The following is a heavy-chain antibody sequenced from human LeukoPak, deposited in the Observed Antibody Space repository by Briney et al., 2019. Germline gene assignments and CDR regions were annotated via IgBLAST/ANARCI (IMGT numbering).Heavy chain of an antibody. V-gene: IGHV5-51*01. CDR1: GYSFTTYW. CDR3: ARLNDYGVLGSYFQH. Sequence: GESLKISCQGSGYSFTTYWIGWVRQMPGKGLECMGIIYPGDSDTRYSPSFQGQVTISADKSISTAYLQWSSLKASDTAMYYCARLNDYGVLGSYFQHWGQGTLVTVSS. CDR2: IYPGDSDT. D-gene: IGHD4-17*01. J-gene: IGHJ1*01.